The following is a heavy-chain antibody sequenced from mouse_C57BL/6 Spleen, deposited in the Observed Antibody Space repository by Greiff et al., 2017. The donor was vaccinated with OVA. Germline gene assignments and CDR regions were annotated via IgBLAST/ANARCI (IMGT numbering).Heavy chain of an antibody. CDR1: GYTFTSYY. J-gene: IGHJ2*01. D-gene: IGHD2-10*02. CDR2: IYPGNGDT. CDR3: ARSEYPDYFAY. V-gene: IGHV1-12*01. Sequence: QVQLQQSGAELVRPGASVKMSCKASGYTFTSYYMPWVKQTPRQGLEWIGAIYPGNGDTSYNQKFKGKATLTVDKSSSTADMQLTSLTSEDSAFYIGARSEYPDYFAYWGQGTPLTVSS.